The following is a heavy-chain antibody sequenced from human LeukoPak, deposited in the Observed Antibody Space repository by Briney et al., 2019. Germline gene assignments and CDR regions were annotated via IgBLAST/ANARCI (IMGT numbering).Heavy chain of an antibody. CDR3: AKGAYSSSWYRYFDY. J-gene: IGHJ4*02. Sequence: GGSLRLSCAASGFTFDDYAMHWVRQAPGKGLEWVSGISWNSGSIGYADSVKGRFTISRDNAKNSLYLQMNSLRAEDMALYYCAKGAYSSSWYRYFDYWGQGTLVTVSS. V-gene: IGHV3-9*03. D-gene: IGHD6-13*01. CDR1: GFTFDDYA. CDR2: ISWNSGSI.